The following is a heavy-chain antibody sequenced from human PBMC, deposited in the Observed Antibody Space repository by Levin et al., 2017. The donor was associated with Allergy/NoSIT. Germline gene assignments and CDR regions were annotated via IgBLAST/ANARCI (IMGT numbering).Heavy chain of an antibody. Sequence: GGSLGLSCAASGFTFSNYGMSWVRQAPGKGLEWVSTLSATGGGTYYADSVQGRFTISRDISKNTLHLQMNSLRAEDTAVYYCAKTRDWYYFDYWGQGTLVTVSS. D-gene: IGHD3-9*01. V-gene: IGHV3-23*01. J-gene: IGHJ4*02. CDR1: GFTFSNYG. CDR2: LSATGGGT. CDR3: AKTRDWYYFDY.